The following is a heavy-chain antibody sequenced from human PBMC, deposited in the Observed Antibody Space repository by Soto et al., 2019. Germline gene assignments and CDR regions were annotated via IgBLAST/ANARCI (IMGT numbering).Heavy chain of an antibody. J-gene: IGHJ4*02. V-gene: IGHV5-51*01. CDR2: IYPGDSDT. D-gene: IGHD1-1*01. CDR1: GYSFTSYW. CDR3: ATVELEAGNTFDY. Sequence: GESLKISCKGSGYSFTSYWIGWVRQMPGKGLEWMGIIYPGDSDTRDSPSFQGQVTISADKSISTAYLQWSSLKASDTAMYYCATVELEAGNTFDYWGQGTLVAVSS.